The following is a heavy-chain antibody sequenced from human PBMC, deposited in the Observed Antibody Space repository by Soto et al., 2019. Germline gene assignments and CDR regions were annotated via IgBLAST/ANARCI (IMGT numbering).Heavy chain of an antibody. D-gene: IGHD1-1*01. CDR3: AKDLNEEHYFDY. Sequence: PGGSLRLSCAASGFTFSSYGMHWVRQAPGKGLEWVAVISYDGSNKYYANSVKGRFTISRDHSKNTLYLQMNSLRGEDTAVYYCAKDLNEEHYFDYWGQGTLVTVSS. J-gene: IGHJ4*02. CDR2: ISYDGSNK. V-gene: IGHV3-30*18. CDR1: GFTFSSYG.